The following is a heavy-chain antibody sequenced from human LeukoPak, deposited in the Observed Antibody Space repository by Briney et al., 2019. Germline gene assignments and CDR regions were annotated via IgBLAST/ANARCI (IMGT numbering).Heavy chain of an antibody. J-gene: IGHJ5*02. CDR3: AKTIASLGSGDRYFDP. D-gene: IGHD5/OR15-5a*01. CDR1: GYSFTNYW. Sequence: GESLKISCKASGYSFTNYWIAWVRQKPGKGLEWMGIMHPGESEINYSPSFEGQVTISADTSISTAYLEWYSLKASDSAIYYCAKTIASLGSGDRYFDPWGQGTMITVSS. V-gene: IGHV5-51*01. CDR2: MHPGESEI.